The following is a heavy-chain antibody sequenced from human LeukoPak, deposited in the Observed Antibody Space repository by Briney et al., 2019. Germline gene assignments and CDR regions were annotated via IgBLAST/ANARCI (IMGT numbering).Heavy chain of an antibody. V-gene: IGHV3-21*01. J-gene: IGHJ4*02. Sequence: PGGSLRLSCAASGFTFSTYSMNWVRQAPGKGLEWVSSISTSSYFIYHADSVKGRFPISRDNAKNAVYLQMHSLRAEDTAVYYCARDYGDSYYFDYWVEAAMVSVCS. CDR3: ARDYGDSYYFDY. CDR2: ISTSSYFI. D-gene: IGHD4-17*01. CDR1: GFTFSTYS.